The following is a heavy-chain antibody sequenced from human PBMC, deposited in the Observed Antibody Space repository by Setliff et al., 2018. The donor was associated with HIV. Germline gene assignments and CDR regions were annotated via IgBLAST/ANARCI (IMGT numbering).Heavy chain of an antibody. CDR1: GFTVSNNY. D-gene: IGHD3-10*01. CDR2: IYDGGAT. Sequence: AGGSLRLSCAASGFTVSNNYMSWVRQAPGKGLEWVSVIYDGGATYYGDSVKGRFTISRDNSKNTLYLQMNSLRAEDTAVYYCAKDPAVRGSTFDSWGQGTVVTVSS. V-gene: IGHV3-53*01. J-gene: IGHJ4*02. CDR3: AKDPAVRGSTFDS.